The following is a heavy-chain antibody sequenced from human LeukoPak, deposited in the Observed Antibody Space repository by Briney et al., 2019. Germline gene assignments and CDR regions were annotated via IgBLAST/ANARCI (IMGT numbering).Heavy chain of an antibody. CDR1: GYTFTGYY. Sequence: ASVKVSCKASGYTFTGYYMHWVRQGPGQGLEWMGWINPNSGGTNYAQKFQGRVTMTRDTSISTAYMELSRLRSDDTAVYYCARDVGYSSSWYSYWGQGTLVTVSS. D-gene: IGHD6-13*01. CDR3: ARDVGYSSSWYSY. CDR2: INPNSGGT. J-gene: IGHJ4*02. V-gene: IGHV1-2*02.